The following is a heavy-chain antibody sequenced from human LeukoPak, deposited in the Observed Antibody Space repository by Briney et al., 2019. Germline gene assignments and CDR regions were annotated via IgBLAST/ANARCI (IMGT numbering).Heavy chain of an antibody. D-gene: IGHD2-8*01. J-gene: IGHJ6*02. V-gene: IGHV3-7*01. Sequence: SGGSLRLSCEASAFIFSGHWMSWVRQAPGKGLEWVANIKEDGSEKYYLDSVKGRFTISRDNAKNSLHLQINSLRVEDTAVYYRARNSFAELMLLGSAYGMDVWGQGTTVIVSS. CDR3: ARNSFAELMLLGSAYGMDV. CDR1: AFIFSGHW. CDR2: IKEDGSEK.